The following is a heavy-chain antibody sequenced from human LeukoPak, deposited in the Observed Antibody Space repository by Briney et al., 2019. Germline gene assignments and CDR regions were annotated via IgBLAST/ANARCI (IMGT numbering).Heavy chain of an antibody. CDR2: VSGADGTT. V-gene: IGHV3-23*01. CDR3: ARDALRYFDWPWYFDL. Sequence: TGGSLRLSCAASGFSFSSYAMNWVRQAPGKGLEWVSGVSGADGTTYYADSVKGRFTISRDNSKSTLYLQMNNLRAEDTAVYYCARDALRYFDWPWYFDLWGRGTLVTVSS. CDR1: GFSFSSYA. D-gene: IGHD3-9*01. J-gene: IGHJ2*01.